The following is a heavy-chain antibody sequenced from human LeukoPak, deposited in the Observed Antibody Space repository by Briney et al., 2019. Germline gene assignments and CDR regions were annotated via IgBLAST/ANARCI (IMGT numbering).Heavy chain of an antibody. V-gene: IGHV3-72*01. J-gene: IGHJ5*02. CDR1: GFTFSDHY. Sequence: SGRSLRLSCAASGFTFSDHYMDWVRQAPGEGLEWVASTRNKVQSYTTEYAASVRGRFTISRDDSMNSIYLQMNSLKVEDTAVYYCVRGAYCRSHYCPAPFDPWGQGTLVTVSS. CDR3: VRGAYCRSHYCPAPFDP. D-gene: IGHD2-2*01. CDR2: TRNKVQSYTT.